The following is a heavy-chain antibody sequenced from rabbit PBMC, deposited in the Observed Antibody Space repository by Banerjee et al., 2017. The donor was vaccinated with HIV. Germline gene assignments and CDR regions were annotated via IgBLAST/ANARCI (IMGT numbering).Heavy chain of an antibody. Sequence: QEQLVESGGGLVQPGGSLKLSCKASGFDFSSYSMTWVRQAPGKGLEWIACIYAGSSGSSYYASWVNGRFTISKTSSTTVTLQMTSLTAADTASYFCAREGYGDGTGDYDLWGQGT. J-gene: IGHJ4*01. CDR1: GFDFSSYS. D-gene: IGHD7-1*01. CDR2: IYAGSSGSS. V-gene: IGHV1S45*01. CDR3: AREGYGDGTGDYDL.